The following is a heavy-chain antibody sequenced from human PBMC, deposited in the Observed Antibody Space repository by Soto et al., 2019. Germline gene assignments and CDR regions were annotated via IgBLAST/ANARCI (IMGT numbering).Heavy chain of an antibody. CDR2: IIPIFGTP. CDR3: ASTPLGLAAAGQYYFDY. J-gene: IGHJ4*02. V-gene: IGHV1-69*12. CDR1: GGTFSRYG. D-gene: IGHD6-13*01. Sequence: QVQLVQSGAEVKKPGSSVKVSCKASGGTFSRYGISWVRQAPGQGLEWMGGIIPIFGTPNYAQKFQDRVTITGDESTSTDYMELSSLRSEDTAVYYCASTPLGLAAAGQYYFDYWGQGTLVTVSS.